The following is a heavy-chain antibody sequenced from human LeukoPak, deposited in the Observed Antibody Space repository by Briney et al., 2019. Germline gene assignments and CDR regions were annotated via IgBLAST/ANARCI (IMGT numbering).Heavy chain of an antibody. J-gene: IGHJ3*02. CDR1: GFTFSSYW. CDR3: ARPQHGDLYAFDI. D-gene: IGHD4-17*01. Sequence: GGSLRLSCPASGFTFSSYWMHWVRQAPGKRLVWVSRINGDGSSATYADSVKGRFTISRDSAKNTVYLQMNSLRAEDTAVYYCARPQHGDLYAFDIWGQGTMVTVSS. CDR2: INGDGSSA. V-gene: IGHV3-74*01.